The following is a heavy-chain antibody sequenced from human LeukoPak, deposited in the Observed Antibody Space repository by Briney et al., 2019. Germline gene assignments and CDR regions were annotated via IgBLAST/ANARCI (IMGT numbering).Heavy chain of an antibody. V-gene: IGHV1-2*02. CDR1: GYTFTNYY. CDR2: IVPDTGGA. D-gene: IGHD2-15*01. Sequence: GASVTVSCKTSGYTFTNYYVHWVGQAPGQGLEWMGYIVPDTGGADYDQRFQGRVTMTRDKSISTVYMELSSLTSDDTAVYYCSTEDKYCSGANCGKYWGQGTLVTVSS. CDR3: STEDKYCSGANCGKY. J-gene: IGHJ4*02.